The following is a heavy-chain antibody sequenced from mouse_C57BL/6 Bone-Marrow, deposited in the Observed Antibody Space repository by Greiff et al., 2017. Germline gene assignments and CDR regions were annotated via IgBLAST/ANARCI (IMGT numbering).Heavy chain of an antibody. J-gene: IGHJ1*03. CDR2: IYPRDGST. CDR1: GYTFTSYD. D-gene: IGHD1-1*01. V-gene: IGHV1-85*01. CDR3: TRVEFDGSGGDWYFDV. Sequence: QVQLQQSGPELVKPGASVKLSCTASGYTFTSYDINWVKQRPGQGLEWIGWIYPRDGSTKYNEKFTCKATLTVDTSSSTAYMVLHRLTSKDSAVYFCTRVEFDGSGGDWYFDVWGTGTTVTVSS.